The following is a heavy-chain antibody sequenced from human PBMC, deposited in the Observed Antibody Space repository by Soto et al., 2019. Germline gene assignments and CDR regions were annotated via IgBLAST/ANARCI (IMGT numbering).Heavy chain of an antibody. CDR3: AKAPMGRDRYYYYGMDV. CDR2: ISGSGGST. D-gene: IGHD3-10*01. V-gene: IGHV3-23*01. Sequence: EVQLLESGGGLVQPGGSLRLSCAASGFTFSSYAMSWVRQAPGKGLEWVSAISGSGGSTYYADSVKGRFTISRDNSKNTLNLQMNSLRAEDTAAYYCAKAPMGRDRYYYYGMDVWGQGTTVAVSS. CDR1: GFTFSSYA. J-gene: IGHJ6*02.